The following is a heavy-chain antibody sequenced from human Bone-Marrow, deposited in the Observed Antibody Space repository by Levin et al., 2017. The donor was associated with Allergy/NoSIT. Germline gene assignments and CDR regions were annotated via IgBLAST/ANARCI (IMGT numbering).Heavy chain of an antibody. CDR1: GFTFSSFA. Sequence: PGGSLRLSCAASGFTFSSFAMQWVRQTPGKGLEWVATISDDGSRNYYGDSVKGRFSISRDNAKKILYLRMNSLRVEDTAVYFCAREGEGMHLYLPGDYWGQGTLVTVSS. V-gene: IGHV3-30*03. D-gene: IGHD2/OR15-2a*01. CDR2: ISDDGSRN. CDR3: AREGEGMHLYLPGDY. J-gene: IGHJ4*02.